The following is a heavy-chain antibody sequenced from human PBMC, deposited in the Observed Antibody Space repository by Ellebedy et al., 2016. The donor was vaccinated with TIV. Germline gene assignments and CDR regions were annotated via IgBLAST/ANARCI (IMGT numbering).Heavy chain of an antibody. CDR2: INPSGGST. D-gene: IGHD3-22*01. CDR1: GYTFTSYG. J-gene: IGHJ4*02. CDR3: ARDSSGYYYFDY. Sequence: ASVKVSCXASGYTFTSYGISWVRQAPGQGLEWTGIINPSGGSTSYAQKFQGRVTMTRDTSTSTVYMELSSLRSEDTAVYYCARDSSGYYYFDYWGQGTLVTVSS. V-gene: IGHV1-46*01.